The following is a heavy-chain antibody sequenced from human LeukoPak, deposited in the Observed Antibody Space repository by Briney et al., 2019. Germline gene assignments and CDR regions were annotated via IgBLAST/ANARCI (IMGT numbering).Heavy chain of an antibody. D-gene: IGHD3-10*01. CDR2: INPNSGGT. J-gene: IGHJ1*01. CDR3: ARVLGDTPVYFQH. CDR1: GYTFTGYY. V-gene: IGHV1-2*06. Sequence: ASVKVSCKASGYTFTGYYMHWVRQAPGQGLEWMGRINPNSGGTNYAQKFQGRVTMTRDTSISTAYMELSRLRSDDTAVYYCARVLGDTPVYFQHWGQGTLVTVSS.